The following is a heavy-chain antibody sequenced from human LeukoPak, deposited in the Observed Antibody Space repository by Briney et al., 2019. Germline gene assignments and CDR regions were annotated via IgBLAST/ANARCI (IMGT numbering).Heavy chain of an antibody. CDR3: ARASYYYDRSGYYYTY. CDR2: IYSGGST. V-gene: IGHV3-53*01. CDR1: GFTVISNY. J-gene: IGHJ4*02. Sequence: PGGSLRLSCAASGFTVISNYMSSVRQAPGKGLEWDSVIYSGGSTYYADSVKGRFTISRDNSKNTLYLQMNSLRAEDTAVYYCARASYYYDRSGYYYTYWGQGTLVTVSS. D-gene: IGHD3-22*01.